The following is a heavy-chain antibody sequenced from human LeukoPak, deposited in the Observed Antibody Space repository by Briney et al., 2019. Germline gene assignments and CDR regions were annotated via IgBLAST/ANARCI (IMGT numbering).Heavy chain of an antibody. V-gene: IGHV4-38-2*01. CDR1: GYSISSGYY. CDR2: IYHSGST. D-gene: IGHD5-18*01. J-gene: IGHJ6*03. Sequence: PSETLSLTCAVSGYSISSGYYWGWIRQPPGKGLEWIGSIYHSGSTYYNPSLKSRVTISVDTSKNQFSLKLSSVTAPDTAVYYCARSVLSDTAMAGRGGYYYYYMDVWGKGTTVTVSS. CDR3: ARSVLSDTAMAGRGGYYYYYMDV.